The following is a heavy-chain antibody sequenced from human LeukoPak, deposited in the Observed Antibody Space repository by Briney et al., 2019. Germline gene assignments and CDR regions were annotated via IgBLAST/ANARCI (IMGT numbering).Heavy chain of an antibody. CDR2: ISSSSSYI. Sequence: GGSLRLSCAASGFTFSSYSMNWVRQAPGKGLEWVSSISSSSSYIYYADSVKGRFTISRDNAKNSLYLQMNGLRAEDTAVYYCARAPIPYYYDSSGYYRNVYFDYWGQGTLVTVSS. CDR1: GFTFSSYS. CDR3: ARAPIPYYYDSSGYYRNVYFDY. D-gene: IGHD3-22*01. J-gene: IGHJ4*02. V-gene: IGHV3-21*01.